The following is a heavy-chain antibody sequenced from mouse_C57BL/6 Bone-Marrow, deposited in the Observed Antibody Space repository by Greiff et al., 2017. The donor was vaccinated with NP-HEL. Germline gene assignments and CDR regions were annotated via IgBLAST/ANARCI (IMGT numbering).Heavy chain of an antibody. J-gene: IGHJ4*01. Sequence: QVQLQQPGAELVKPGASVKLSCKASGYTFTSYWMHWVKQRPGQGLEWIGMIHPNSGRTNYNEKFKSKATLTVDKSSSTAYMQLSSLTSEDSAVYYCARLCLRRYYAMDYWGQGTSVTVSS. CDR1: GYTFTSYW. D-gene: IGHD2-2*01. V-gene: IGHV1-64*01. CDR3: ARLCLRRYYAMDY. CDR2: IHPNSGRT.